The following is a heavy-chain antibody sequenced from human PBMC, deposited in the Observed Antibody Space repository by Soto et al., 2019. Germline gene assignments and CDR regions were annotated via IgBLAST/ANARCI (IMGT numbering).Heavy chain of an antibody. CDR3: ARGSDTAMVKD. J-gene: IGHJ4*02. V-gene: IGHV4-34*01. CDR1: GGSFSGYY. Sequence: SETLSLTCAVYGGSFSGYYWSWIRQPPGKGLEWIGEINHSGSTNYNPSLKSRVTISVDTSKNQFSLKLSSVTAADTAAYYCARGSDTAMVKDWGQGTLVTVSS. D-gene: IGHD5-18*01. CDR2: INHSGST.